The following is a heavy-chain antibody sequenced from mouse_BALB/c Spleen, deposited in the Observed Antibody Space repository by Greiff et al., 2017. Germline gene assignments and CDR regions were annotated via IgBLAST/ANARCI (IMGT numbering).Heavy chain of an antibody. J-gene: IGHJ2*01. CDR2: ILPGSGST. CDR1: GYTFSSYW. D-gene: IGHD1-1*01. CDR3: ARRRVHYYGSSHYVDY. Sequence: QVQLQQSGAELMKPGASVKISCKATGYTFSSYWIEWVKQRPGHGLEWIGEILPGSGSTNYNEKFKGKATFTADTSSNTAYMQLSSRTSEDSAVYYCARRRVHYYGSSHYVDYWGQGTTLTVSS. V-gene: IGHV1-9*01.